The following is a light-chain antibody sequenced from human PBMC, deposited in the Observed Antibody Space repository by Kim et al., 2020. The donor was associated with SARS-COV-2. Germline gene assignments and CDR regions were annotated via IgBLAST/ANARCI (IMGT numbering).Light chain of an antibody. Sequence: ASVGDRVTITCRASHRVSRWLAWYQQKPGKAPKLLIYRATDLESGIPSRFSGSGSETDFTLTISSLQPDDFATYYCQQYNNVSWSFGHGTKVDIK. CDR1: HRVSRW. CDR2: RAT. J-gene: IGKJ1*01. CDR3: QQYNNVSWS. V-gene: IGKV1-5*03.